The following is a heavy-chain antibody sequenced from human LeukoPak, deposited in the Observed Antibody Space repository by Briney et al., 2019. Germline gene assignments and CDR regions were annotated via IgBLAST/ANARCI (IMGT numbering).Heavy chain of an antibody. J-gene: IGHJ4*02. CDR3: ARAPVTMVRGPNFDY. CDR2: ISAYNGNT. CDR1: GYTFTSYG. V-gene: IGHV1-18*01. Sequence: ASVKVSCKASGYTFTSYGISWARQAPGQGLEWMGWISAYNGNTNYAQKLQGRVTMTTDTSTSTAYMELRSLRSDDTAVYYCARAPVTMVRGPNFDYWGQGTLVTVSS. D-gene: IGHD3-10*01.